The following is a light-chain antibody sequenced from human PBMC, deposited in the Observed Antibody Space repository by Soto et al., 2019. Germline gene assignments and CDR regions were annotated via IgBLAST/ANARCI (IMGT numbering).Light chain of an antibody. CDR1: QSISPW. V-gene: IGKV1-5*03. Sequence: DIQMTQSPSTLSASVGDSXTITCRASQSISPWLAWYQQKPGKAPKLLIYKTSSLESGVPSRFSGSGSGTEFTLTISSLQPDDFATYYCQQYNSYPYTFGQGTKLEIK. CDR2: KTS. CDR3: QQYNSYPYT. J-gene: IGKJ2*01.